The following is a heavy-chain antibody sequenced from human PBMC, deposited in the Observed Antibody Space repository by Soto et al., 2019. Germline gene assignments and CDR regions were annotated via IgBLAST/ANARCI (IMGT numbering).Heavy chain of an antibody. V-gene: IGHV4-59*01. D-gene: IGHD4-4*01. J-gene: IGHJ3*02. CDR1: GGSISSYY. CDR2: IYYSGST. CDR3: ARVESTVTTHAFDI. Sequence: QVQLQESGPGLVKPSETLSLTCTVSGGSISSYYWSWIRQPPGKGLEWIGYIYYSGSTNYNPSLKSRVTISVDTSKNQFSLKLSSVTAADTAVYYCARVESTVTTHAFDIWGQGTMVTVSS.